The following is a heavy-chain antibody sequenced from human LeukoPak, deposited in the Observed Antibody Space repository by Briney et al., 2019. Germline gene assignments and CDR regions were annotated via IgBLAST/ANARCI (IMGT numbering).Heavy chain of an antibody. Sequence: PSETLSLTCAVYGGSFSGYYWSWIRQPPGKGLEWIGEINHSGSTYYNPSLKSRVTISVDTSKNQFSLKLSSVTAADTAVYYCARDGRLLWFGELLYPYYFDYWGQGTLVTVSS. J-gene: IGHJ4*02. D-gene: IGHD3-10*01. CDR3: ARDGRLLWFGELLYPYYFDY. CDR2: INHSGST. V-gene: IGHV4-34*01. CDR1: GGSFSGYY.